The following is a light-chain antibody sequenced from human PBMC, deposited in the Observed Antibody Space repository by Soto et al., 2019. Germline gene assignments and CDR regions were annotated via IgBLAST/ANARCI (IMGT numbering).Light chain of an antibody. CDR3: HLYNNWPRT. CDR1: QSVSSN. CDR2: GAS. J-gene: IGKJ1*01. Sequence: EIVMTQSPATLSVSPGERATLSCRASQSVSSNLAWYQQKPGQAPRLLIYGASTSATGIPARFRGSGSGTVFPHTISSLQSEDFACYYWHLYNNWPRTFVQGTKWQIK. V-gene: IGKV3-15*01.